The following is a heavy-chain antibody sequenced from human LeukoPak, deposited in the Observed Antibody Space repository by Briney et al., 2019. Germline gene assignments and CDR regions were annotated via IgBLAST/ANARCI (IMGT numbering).Heavy chain of an antibody. CDR3: ARPSIAARRSYYYMGV. CDR1: GGSISSSSYY. V-gene: IGHV4-39*01. CDR2: IYYSGST. Sequence: SETLSLTCTVSGGSISSSSYYWGWIRQPPGKGLEWIGSIYYSGSTYYNPFLKSRVTISVDTSKNQFSLKLSSVTAADTAVYYCARPSIAARRSYYYMGVWGRGTTVTVSS. J-gene: IGHJ6*03. D-gene: IGHD6-6*01.